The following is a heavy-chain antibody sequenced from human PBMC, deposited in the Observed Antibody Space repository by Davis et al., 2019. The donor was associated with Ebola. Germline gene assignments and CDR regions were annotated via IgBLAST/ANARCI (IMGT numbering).Heavy chain of an antibody. CDR2: ISAYNGNT. J-gene: IGHJ6*02. CDR1: GYTFTSYG. Sequence: ASVKVSCKASGYTFTSYGISWVRQAPGQGLEWMGWISAYNGNTNYAQKLQGRVTMTTDTSTSTAYMELRSLRSEDTAVYYCARKYLDTAMVNGVVDYYYGMDVWGQGTTVTVSS. V-gene: IGHV1-18*01. D-gene: IGHD5-18*01. CDR3: ARKYLDTAMVNGVVDYYYGMDV.